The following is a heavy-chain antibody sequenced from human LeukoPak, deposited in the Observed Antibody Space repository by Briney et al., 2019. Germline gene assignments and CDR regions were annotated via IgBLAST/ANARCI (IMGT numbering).Heavy chain of an antibody. J-gene: IGHJ5*02. CDR1: GGSISSSSYY. V-gene: IGHV4-39*01. Sequence: SETLSLTCTVSGGSISSSSYYWGWIRQPPGKGLEWIGSIYYSGSTYYDPSLKSRVTISVDTSKNQFSLKLSSVTAADTAVYYCARRFAVEGWFDPWGQGTLVTVSS. D-gene: IGHD5-24*01. CDR2: IYYSGST. CDR3: ARRFAVEGWFDP.